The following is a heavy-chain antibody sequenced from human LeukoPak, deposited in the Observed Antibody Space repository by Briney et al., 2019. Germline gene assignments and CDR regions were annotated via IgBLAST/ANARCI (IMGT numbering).Heavy chain of an antibody. CDR1: GFSFSGYS. J-gene: IGHJ6*02. CDR3: ARGLRYFDWSPPFYYYGMDV. Sequence: GSLRLSCAASGFSFSGYSMNWVRQAPGKGLEWIGEINHCGSSNYNPSLKCRVTISVDTSKNQFSLKLSSVTAADTAVYYCARGLRYFDWSPPFYYYGMDVWGQGTTVTVSS. CDR2: INHCGSS. D-gene: IGHD3-9*01. V-gene: IGHV4-34*01.